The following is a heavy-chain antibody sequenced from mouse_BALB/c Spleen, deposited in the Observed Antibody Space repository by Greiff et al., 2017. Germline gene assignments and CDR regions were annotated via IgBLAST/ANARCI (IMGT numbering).Heavy chain of an antibody. Sequence: EVQLVESGGGLVQPGGSRKLSCAASGFTFSSFGMHWVRQAPEKGLEWVAYISSGSSTIYYADTVKGRFTIPRDNPKNTLFLQMTSLRSEDTAMYYCAKDLDYWGQGTSVTVSS. CDR2: ISSGSSTI. CDR1: GFTFSSFG. CDR3: AKDLDY. J-gene: IGHJ4*01. V-gene: IGHV5-17*02.